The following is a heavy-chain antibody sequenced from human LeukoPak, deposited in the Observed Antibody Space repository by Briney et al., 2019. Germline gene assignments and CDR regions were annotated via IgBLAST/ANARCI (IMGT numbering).Heavy chain of an antibody. Sequence: GGSLRLSCAASGFNFNTYTMNWVRQAPGKGLEWVSSISSDSSYIYYADSVKGRFTISRDNAKNSLFLQMNSLGVEDTAVYYCARGISAVVPRAFDLWGQGTMVTVSS. CDR3: ARGISAVVPRAFDL. D-gene: IGHD2-15*01. CDR1: GFNFNTYT. V-gene: IGHV3-21*01. J-gene: IGHJ3*01. CDR2: ISSDSSYI.